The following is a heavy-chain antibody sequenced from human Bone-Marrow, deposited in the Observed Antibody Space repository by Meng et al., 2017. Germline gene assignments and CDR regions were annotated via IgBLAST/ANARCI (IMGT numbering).Heavy chain of an antibody. V-gene: IGHV1-69*01. CDR3: ARTNWEDWYFDL. D-gene: IGHD1-1*01. Sequence: QGEMVECGSEVKQTVLAVKVYCKVSGGNLSSYAISGVRQAPRQGLEWRGGRIPIFGTANYAQKLQGRVTITEDELTSTAYMELSSLISEYTAVYYCARTNWEDWYFDLWGRGTLVTVSS. CDR2: RIPIFGTA. J-gene: IGHJ2*01. CDR1: GGNLSSYA.